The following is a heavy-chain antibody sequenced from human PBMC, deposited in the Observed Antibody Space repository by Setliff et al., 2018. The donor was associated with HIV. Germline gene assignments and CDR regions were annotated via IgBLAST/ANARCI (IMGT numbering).Heavy chain of an antibody. J-gene: IGHJ6*03. Sequence: PSETLSLTCSVSGASISSGGYYWSWIRQHPGKGLEWIGCIYYSGSTYYNPSLRSRVSISLDTSKNHFSLTLSSVTAADTAVYYCAKGVAGLQYYYYYMDVWGKGTTVTVSS. D-gene: IGHD6-19*01. V-gene: IGHV4-31*03. CDR1: GASISSGGYY. CDR3: AKGVAGLQYYYYYMDV. CDR2: IYYSGST.